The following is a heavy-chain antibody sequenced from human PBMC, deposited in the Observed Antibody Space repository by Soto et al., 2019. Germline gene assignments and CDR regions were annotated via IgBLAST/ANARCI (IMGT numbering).Heavy chain of an antibody. V-gene: IGHV1-69*01. D-gene: IGHD3-10*01. CDR1: GGTFSNGA. CDR3: ATGLRTGNYGMDV. CDR2: IIPIFGTT. J-gene: IGHJ6*02. Sequence: HEQLVQAGAEVKKPGSSVRISCRASGGTFSNGAVSWVRQAPGQGLQWMGGIIPIFGTTHYAQKFKGRVTITVDESTATAYMELGSVTSEDTAVYYCATGLRTGNYGMDVWGQGTAVTVSS.